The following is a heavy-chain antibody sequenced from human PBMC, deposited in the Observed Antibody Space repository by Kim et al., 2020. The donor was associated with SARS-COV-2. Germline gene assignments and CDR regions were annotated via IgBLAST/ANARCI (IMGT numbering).Heavy chain of an antibody. D-gene: IGHD4-4*01. V-gene: IGHV3-13*01. J-gene: IGHJ6*03. CDR3: ARGSTYSNYYYMDV. Sequence: PVSVTGRFTISRENAKNSLYLQMNSLRAGDTAVYYCARGSTYSNYYYMDVWGKGTTVTVSS.